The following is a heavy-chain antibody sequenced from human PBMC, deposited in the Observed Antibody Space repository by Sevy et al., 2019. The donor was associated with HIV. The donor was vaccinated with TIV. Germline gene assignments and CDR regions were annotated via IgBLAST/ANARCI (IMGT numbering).Heavy chain of an antibody. D-gene: IGHD6-13*01. J-gene: IGHJ6*02. V-gene: IGHV1-2*02. CDR2: INPNSGGT. CDR3: ASGGISSSWYSYYYGMDV. Sequence: ASVKVSCKASGYTFTGYYMHWVRQAPGQGLEWMGWINPNSGGTNYPQKFQGRVTMTRDTSISTAYMELSRLRSDDTAVYYCASGGISSSWYSYYYGMDVWGQGTTVTVSS. CDR1: GYTFTGYY.